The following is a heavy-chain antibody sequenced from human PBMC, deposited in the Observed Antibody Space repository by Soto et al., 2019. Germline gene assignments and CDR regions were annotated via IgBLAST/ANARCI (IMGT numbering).Heavy chain of an antibody. CDR1: GFTLTNFA. J-gene: IGHJ4*03. Sequence: QVQLVESGGGVVLPGGSLRLSCTASGFTLTNFAMHWVRQAPGKGLEWVALLWHDGSNRYYLDSVKGRFTISRDTSKNMLYLDMTGLRVEDAALYYCARDPRSRGYLDFWGQGTPVTVSS. V-gene: IGHV3-33*01. CDR2: LWHDGSNR. CDR3: ARDPRSRGYLDF.